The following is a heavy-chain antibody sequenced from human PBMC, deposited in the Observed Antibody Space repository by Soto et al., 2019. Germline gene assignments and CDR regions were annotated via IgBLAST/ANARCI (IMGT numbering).Heavy chain of an antibody. CDR3: PISQDRGGRTTFIY. J-gene: IGHJ4*02. CDR2: INWKSDI. Sequence: GGSLRLSCAVSGFTFDDNAMHWVRQAPEKGLEWVSGINWKSDIGYADSVKGRFTISRDNAENSLYLQMNSLRDEATALYYCPISQDRGGRTTFIYWGQGTQVTVSS. D-gene: IGHD3-16*01. CDR1: GFTFDDNA. V-gene: IGHV3-9*01.